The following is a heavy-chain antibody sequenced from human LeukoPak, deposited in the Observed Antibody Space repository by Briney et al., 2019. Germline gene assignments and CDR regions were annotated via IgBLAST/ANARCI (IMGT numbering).Heavy chain of an antibody. CDR1: GYTFTSYY. V-gene: IGHV1-46*04. D-gene: IGHD3-10*01. J-gene: IGHJ4*02. Sequence: ASVKVSCKASGYTFTSYYIHWVRQAPGQGLEWMGIINPDSSSTSYAQKLQGRVTMTRDTSTSTVYMELSSLRSEDTAVYYCASGYGSGTYYNDYWGQGTLVTVSS. CDR3: ASGYGSGTYYNDY. CDR2: INPDSSST.